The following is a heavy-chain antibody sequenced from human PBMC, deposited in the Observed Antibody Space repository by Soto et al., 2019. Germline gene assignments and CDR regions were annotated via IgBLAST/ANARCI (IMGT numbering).Heavy chain of an antibody. Sequence: EVLLVESGGGLVQPGGSLRLSCAASGFTFSNSWMSWVRQAPGKGLEWVADINRDGSEIHYLDSVKGRFTISRDNAKNPLFLQMNSVRAEDTAIYCSGRELIVGPAEYFHLWSQGTLVTVSS. D-gene: IGHD1-26*01. V-gene: IGHV3-7*01. J-gene: IGHJ1*01. CDR1: GFTFSNSW. CDR3: GRELIVGPAEYFHL. CDR2: INRDGSEI.